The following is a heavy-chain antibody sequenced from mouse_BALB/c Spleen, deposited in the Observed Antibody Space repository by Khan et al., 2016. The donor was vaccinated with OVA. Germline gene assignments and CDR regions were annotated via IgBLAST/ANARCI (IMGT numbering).Heavy chain of an antibody. CDR2: ISYSGNT. J-gene: IGHJ2*01. D-gene: IGHD1-1*01. Sequence: EVQLQESGPGLVKPSQSLSLTCTVTGYSITTDYAWNWIRQFPGKKLEWMGFISYSGNTKYNPSLKSRISITRDTSKNQFFLQLKSVTTEETASYYCARVYGGDFDYWGQGTTRTVSS. V-gene: IGHV3-2*02. CDR3: ARVYGGDFDY. CDR1: GYSITTDYA.